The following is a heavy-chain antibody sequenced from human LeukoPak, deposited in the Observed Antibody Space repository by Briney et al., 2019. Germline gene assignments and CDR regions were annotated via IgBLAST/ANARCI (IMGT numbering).Heavy chain of an antibody. CDR1: GGSFSGYY. J-gene: IGHJ4*02. CDR3: ARNTAMVRGVIEAFDY. CDR2: INHSGST. D-gene: IGHD3-10*01. V-gene: IGHV4-34*01. Sequence: SETLSLTCAVYGGSFSGYYWSWIRQPPGKGLEWIGEINHSGSTNYNPSLKSRVTISVDTSKNQFSLKLSSVTAADTAVYYCARNTAMVRGVIEAFDYWGQGTLVTVSS.